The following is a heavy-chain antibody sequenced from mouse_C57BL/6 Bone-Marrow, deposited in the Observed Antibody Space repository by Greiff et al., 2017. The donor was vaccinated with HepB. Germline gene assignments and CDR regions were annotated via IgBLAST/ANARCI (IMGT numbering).Heavy chain of an antibody. V-gene: IGHV14-4*01. D-gene: IGHD2-1*01. CDR3: TTGYGNPYYFDY. J-gene: IGHJ2*01. CDR2: IDPENGDT. CDR1: GFNIKDDY. Sequence: VQLQQSGAELVRPGASVKLSCTASGFNIKDDYMHWVKQRPEQGLERIGWIDPENGDTEYASKFQGKATITADTSSNTAYLQLSSLTSEDTAVYYCTTGYGNPYYFDYWGQGTTLTVSS.